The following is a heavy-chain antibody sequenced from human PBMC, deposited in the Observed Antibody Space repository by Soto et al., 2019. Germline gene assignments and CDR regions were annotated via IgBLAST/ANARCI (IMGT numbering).Heavy chain of an antibody. Sequence: QVQLVQSGAEVKKPGSSVKVSCKASGGTFSSYTISWVRQAPGQGLEWMGRIIPILGIANYAQKFQGRVTITADKSTSTAYMELSSLRSEDTAVYYCARCDGDLHVSAFDIWGQGTMVTVSS. V-gene: IGHV1-69*02. CDR1: GGTFSSYT. CDR3: ARCDGDLHVSAFDI. D-gene: IGHD4-17*01. J-gene: IGHJ3*02. CDR2: IIPILGIA.